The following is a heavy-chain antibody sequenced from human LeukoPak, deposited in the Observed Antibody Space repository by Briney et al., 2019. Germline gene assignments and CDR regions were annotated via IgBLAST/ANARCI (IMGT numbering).Heavy chain of an antibody. CDR1: SYSISSGFY. CDR2: IYHRGTT. V-gene: IGHV4-38-2*02. D-gene: IGHD5-24*01. CDR3: ARDSRGDGYEYGYYYMDV. J-gene: IGHJ6*03. Sequence: SETLSLTCSVSSYSISSGFYWGWIRQPPGKGLEWIGSIYHRGTTYYNPSLKSRVTISVDTSKNQFSLKLSSVTAADTAVYYCARDSRGDGYEYGYYYMDVWGKGTTVTVSS.